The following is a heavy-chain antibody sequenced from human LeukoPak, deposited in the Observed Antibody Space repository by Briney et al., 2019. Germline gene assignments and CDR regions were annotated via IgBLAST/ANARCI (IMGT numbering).Heavy chain of an antibody. CDR2: IFYSGST. CDR1: GGSISSSSYF. D-gene: IGHD2-15*01. J-gene: IGHJ6*03. V-gene: IGHV4-39*07. CDR3: ARTTGGYCRGRSCYSYYYYMDV. Sequence: SETLSLTCTVSGGSISSSSYFWGWIRQPPGKGLEWIGSIFYSGSTYYSPSLKSRVTTSVDTSKNQFSLKLSSVTAADTAVYYCARTTGGYCRGRSCYSYYYYMDVWGKGTTVTVSS.